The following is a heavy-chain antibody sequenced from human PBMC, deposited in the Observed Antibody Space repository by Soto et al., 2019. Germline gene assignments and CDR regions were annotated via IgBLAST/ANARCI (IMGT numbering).Heavy chain of an antibody. Sequence: QVQLVESGGGVVQPGRSLRLSCAASGFTFSSYGMHWVRQAPGKGLEWVAVIWYDGSNKYYADSVKGRFTISRDNSKNTLXXQXNXXRAEDTAVYYCARAKYCSGGSCYSLGSYYYYGMDVWGQGTTVTVSS. D-gene: IGHD2-15*01. V-gene: IGHV3-33*01. J-gene: IGHJ6*02. CDR2: IWYDGSNK. CDR3: ARAKYCSGGSCYSLGSYYYYGMDV. CDR1: GFTFSSYG.